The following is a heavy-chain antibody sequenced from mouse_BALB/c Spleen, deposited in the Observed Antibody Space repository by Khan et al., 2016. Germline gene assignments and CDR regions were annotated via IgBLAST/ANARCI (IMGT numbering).Heavy chain of an antibody. CDR3: APITTVPFAY. CDR1: GYTFTDYS. V-gene: IGHV9-2-1*01. D-gene: IGHD1-1*01. J-gene: IGHJ3*01. Sequence: QIQLVQSGPELKKPGETVKISCKASGYTFTDYSMHWVKQAPGKGLKWMGWINTETGEPTYADDFKGRFAFSLETSASTAYLQINNLKNEDTATYVCAPITTVPFAYWGQGTLVTVSA. CDR2: INTETGEP.